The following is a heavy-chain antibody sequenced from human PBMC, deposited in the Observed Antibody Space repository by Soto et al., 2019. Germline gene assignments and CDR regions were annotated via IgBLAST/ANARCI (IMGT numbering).Heavy chain of an antibody. V-gene: IGHV3-33*01. CDR1: GFTFSNYG. Sequence: WGSLRLSCAASGFTFSNYGMHWVRRAPGKGLEWVAVIWNDGSSEVYADSVKGRFTISRDNSKNTLYLQVNSLRAEDTAVYYCARWGGGGSFDYWGQGAQVTVSS. CDR3: ARWGGGGSFDY. CDR2: IWNDGSSE. J-gene: IGHJ4*02. D-gene: IGHD2-15*01.